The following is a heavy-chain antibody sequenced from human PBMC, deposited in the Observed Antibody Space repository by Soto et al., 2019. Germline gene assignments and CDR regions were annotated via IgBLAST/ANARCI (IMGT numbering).Heavy chain of an antibody. CDR3: ARGRPQKGGYCSSTSCYSYYYYYMDV. J-gene: IGHJ6*03. D-gene: IGHD2-2*01. Sequence: PSETLSLTCTVSGGSISSYYWSWIRQPPGKGLEWIGYIYYSGSTNYNPSLKSRVTMSVDTSKNQFSLKLSSVTAADTAVYYCARGRPQKGGYCSSTSCYSYYYYYMDVWGKGTTVTVSS. CDR2: IYYSGST. CDR1: GGSISSYY. V-gene: IGHV4-59*01.